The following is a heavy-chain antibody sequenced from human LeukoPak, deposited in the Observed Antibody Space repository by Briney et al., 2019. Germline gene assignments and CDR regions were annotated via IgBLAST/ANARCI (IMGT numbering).Heavy chain of an antibody. CDR3: ARDTWNYLLDY. CDR1: GFSFSTYW. CDR2: IKPDGSRE. V-gene: IGHV3-7*01. J-gene: IGHJ4*02. Sequence: GRSLRLSCAASGFSFSTYWMTWVRQAPGKGLEWVAHIKPDGSREDYVDSVKGRFTISRDNAKNSLYRQMNNLRVEDTAIYYCARDTWNYLLDYWGQGILVTVSS. D-gene: IGHD3-10*01.